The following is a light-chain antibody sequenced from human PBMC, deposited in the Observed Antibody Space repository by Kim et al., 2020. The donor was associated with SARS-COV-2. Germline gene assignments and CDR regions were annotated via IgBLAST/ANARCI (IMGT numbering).Light chain of an antibody. CDR3: QSYNRSNVV. CDR1: SGSIDGNY. V-gene: IGLV6-57*03. Sequence: GKTVTVSCTRGSGSIDGNYVQWYQQRPGGVPTAVIYEDDQRPSGVSDRFSGSIDNSSNSASLTISGLKTEDEADYYCQSYNRSNVVFGGGTQLTVL. CDR2: EDD. J-gene: IGLJ2*01.